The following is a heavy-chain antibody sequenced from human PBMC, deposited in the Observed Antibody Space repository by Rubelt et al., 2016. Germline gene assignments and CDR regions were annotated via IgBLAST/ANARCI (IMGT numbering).Heavy chain of an antibody. CDR1: GFTFSSYE. CDR3: ARSDIVATITDY. Sequence: EVQLVESGGGLVQPGGSLRLSCAASGFTFSSYEMNWVRQAPGTGLEWVSYISSSGSTIYYADSVKGRFTISRDNAKNSLYLHMNGLRAEDTAVYYCARSDIVATITDYWGQGTLVTVSS. J-gene: IGHJ4*02. D-gene: IGHD5-12*01. CDR2: ISSSGSTI. V-gene: IGHV3-48*03.